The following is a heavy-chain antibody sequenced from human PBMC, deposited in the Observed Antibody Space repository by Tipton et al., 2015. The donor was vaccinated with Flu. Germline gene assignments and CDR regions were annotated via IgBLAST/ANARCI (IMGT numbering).Heavy chain of an antibody. CDR2: IWYDGSNK. D-gene: IGHD1-7*01. CDR1: GFTFSSYG. Sequence: SLRLSCAASGFTFSSYGMHWVRQAPGKGLEWVAVIWYDGSNKYYADSVKGRFTISRDNSKNTLYLQMNSLRAEDTAVYYCATAGAEGRRELYHWGQGTLVTVSS. J-gene: IGHJ5*02. V-gene: IGHV3-33*08. CDR3: ATAGAEGRRELYH.